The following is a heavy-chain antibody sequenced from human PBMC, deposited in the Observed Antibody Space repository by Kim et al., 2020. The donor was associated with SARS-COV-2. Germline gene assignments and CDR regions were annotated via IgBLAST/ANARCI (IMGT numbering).Heavy chain of an antibody. V-gene: IGHV4-59*13. Sequence: SETLSLTCTVSGGSISSYYWSWIRQSPGKGLEWIGYIYYSGSTNYNPSLKSRVTISVYTSKNQFSLKLSSVTAADTAVYYCARVKVVGYYGLEVVDAFDIWGQGTMVTVSS. J-gene: IGHJ3*02. CDR3: ARVKVVGYYGLEVVDAFDI. D-gene: IGHD3-3*01. CDR1: GGSISSYY. CDR2: IYYSGST.